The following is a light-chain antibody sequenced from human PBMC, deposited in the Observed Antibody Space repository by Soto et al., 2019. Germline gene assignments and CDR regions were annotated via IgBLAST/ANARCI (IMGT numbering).Light chain of an antibody. CDR1: SSNIGAGYD. CDR3: QSYDRSLSYV. J-gene: IGLJ1*01. V-gene: IGLV1-40*01. Sequence: QSVLTQPPSVSGAPGQRVTISCTGSSSNIGAGYDVYWYQQLPGTAPKLLIYGNSNRPSGVPDRFSGSKSGTSASLAITGLQAEDEADYYCQSYDRSLSYVFGTGTKLPVL. CDR2: GNS.